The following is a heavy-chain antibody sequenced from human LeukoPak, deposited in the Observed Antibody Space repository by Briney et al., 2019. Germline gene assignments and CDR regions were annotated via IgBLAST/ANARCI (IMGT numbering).Heavy chain of an antibody. CDR2: ISSGGLTI. CDR1: GFTFSTYT. CDR3: ARDFDYGDYIDF. Sequence: GGSLRLSCVASGFTFSTYTFNWVRQAPGKDLEWLSYISSGGLTIFYADYVKGRFTISRDNTKNSIYLDMTNLKAEDTAVYYCARDFDYGDYIDFWGQGTLVAVSS. J-gene: IGHJ4*02. V-gene: IGHV3-48*04. D-gene: IGHD4/OR15-4a*01.